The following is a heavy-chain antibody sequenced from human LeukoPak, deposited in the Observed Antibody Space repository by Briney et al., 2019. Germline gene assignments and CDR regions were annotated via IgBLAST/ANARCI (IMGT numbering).Heavy chain of an antibody. J-gene: IGHJ6*02. D-gene: IGHD3-16*01. CDR3: VRFGVNYDMDF. CDR2: IHYSGRA. Sequence: SETLSLTCSVSGGPISGYYWTWVRQPPGKGLEWLGQIHYSGRADYNPSLKSRITMSVDTSRNQISLKLRSVTAADTAIYYCVRFGVNYDMDFWGQGTTVTVSS. V-gene: IGHV4-59*01. CDR1: GGPISGYY.